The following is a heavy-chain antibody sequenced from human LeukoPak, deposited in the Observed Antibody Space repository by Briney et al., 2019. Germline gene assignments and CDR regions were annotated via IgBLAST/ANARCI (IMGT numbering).Heavy chain of an antibody. Sequence: GGSLRLSCAASGFTFSSYAMSWVRQAPGKGLEWVSAISGSGGSTYYADSVKGRFTISRDNSKNTLYLQMNSLRAEDTAVYYCAKDGSYYYDSSGYYSLDYWGQGTLVTVSS. CDR1: GFTFSSYA. D-gene: IGHD3-22*01. CDR2: ISGSGGST. V-gene: IGHV3-23*01. CDR3: AKDGSYYYDSSGYYSLDY. J-gene: IGHJ4*02.